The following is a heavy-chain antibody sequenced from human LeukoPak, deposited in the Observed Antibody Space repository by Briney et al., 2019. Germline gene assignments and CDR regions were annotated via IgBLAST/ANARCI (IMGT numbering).Heavy chain of an antibody. Sequence: ASEKVSCKASVYTFTSYGIYWVRQAPGQGLEWMGCISAYNGNTNYAHKLQGRVTMTTDTSTRTAYMELRSLRSDDTAVYYCARDPGYSDGTSWFDTWGQGTLVTVSS. CDR2: ISAYNGNT. J-gene: IGHJ5*02. V-gene: IGHV1-18*01. D-gene: IGHD5-18*01. CDR1: VYTFTSYG. CDR3: ARDPGYSDGTSWFDT.